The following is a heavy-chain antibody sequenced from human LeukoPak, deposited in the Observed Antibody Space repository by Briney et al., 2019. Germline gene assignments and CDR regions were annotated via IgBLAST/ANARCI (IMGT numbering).Heavy chain of an antibody. CDR2: INPSGGRT. D-gene: IGHD6-13*01. J-gene: IGHJ4*02. CDR1: GYTFTSYY. Sequence: GASVKVSCKASGYTFTSYYMHWVRQAPGQGLEWMGIINPSGGRTSYTQKFQGRVTITADKSTSTAYMELSSLRSEDTAVYYCATGANIAAAGTGLGYWGQGTLVTVSS. CDR3: ATGANIAAAGTGLGY. V-gene: IGHV1-46*01.